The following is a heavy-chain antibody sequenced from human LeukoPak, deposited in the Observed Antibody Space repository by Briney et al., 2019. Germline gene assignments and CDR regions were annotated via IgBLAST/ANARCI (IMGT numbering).Heavy chain of an antibody. V-gene: IGHV4-38-2*02. CDR1: GYSISSGYC. D-gene: IGHD6-19*01. CDR2: IYHSGST. J-gene: IGHJ5*02. Sequence: PSETLSLTCTVSGYSISSGYCWGRIRQPPGKGLEWIGRIYHSGSTYYNPSLKSRVTTSVDTSENQFSLKLSSVTAADTAVYYCARHSSGSNWFDPWGQGTLVTVSS. CDR3: ARHSSGSNWFDP.